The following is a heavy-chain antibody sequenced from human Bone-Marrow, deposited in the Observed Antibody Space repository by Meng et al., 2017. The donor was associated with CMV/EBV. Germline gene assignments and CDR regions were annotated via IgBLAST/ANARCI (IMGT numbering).Heavy chain of an antibody. CDR2: IWYDGSNK. CDR3: ARDDGFSSSWSDTPHYYYYYGMDV. CDR1: GFTFSSYG. V-gene: IGHV3-33*01. J-gene: IGHJ6*02. Sequence: GESLKISCAASGFTFSSYGMHWVRQAPGKGLEWVAVIWYDGSNKYYADSVKGRFTISRDNSKNTLYLQMNSLRTEDTAIYYCARDDGFSSSWSDTPHYYYYYGMDVWGQGTTVTVSS. D-gene: IGHD6-13*01.